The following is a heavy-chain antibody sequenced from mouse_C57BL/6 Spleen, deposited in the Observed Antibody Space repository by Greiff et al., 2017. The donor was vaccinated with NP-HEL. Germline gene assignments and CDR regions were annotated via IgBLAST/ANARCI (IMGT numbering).Heavy chain of an antibody. CDR1: GFTFSSYA. D-gene: IGHD2-4*01. V-gene: IGHV5-4*01. J-gene: IGHJ2*01. CDR3: ARDLGYYDYDEEYYFDY. CDR2: ISDGGSYT. Sequence: EVKLMESGGGLVKPGGSLKLSCAASGFTFSSYAMSWVRQTPEKRLEWVATISDGGSYTYYPDNVKGRFTISRDNAKNNLYLQMSHLKSEDTAMYYCARDLGYYDYDEEYYFDYWGQGTTLTVSS.